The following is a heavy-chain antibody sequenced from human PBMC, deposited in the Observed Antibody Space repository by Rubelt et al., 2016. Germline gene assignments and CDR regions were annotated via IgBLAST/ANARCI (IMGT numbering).Heavy chain of an antibody. CDR1: GGTFSGYT. CDR3: ATAGAAVSYGMDV. Sequence: QVQVEQSGTEVKKPGSSVKVSCKASGGTFSGYTISWVRQAPGQGLEWLGGIVPFLSRTTYSQKFQGMVTIVPDESTNTAYLELSSLTSEDTAVYYCATAGAAVSYGMDVWGQGTTVTVSS. J-gene: IGHJ6*02. CDR2: IVPFLSRT. V-gene: IGHV1-69*16. D-gene: IGHD6-13*01.